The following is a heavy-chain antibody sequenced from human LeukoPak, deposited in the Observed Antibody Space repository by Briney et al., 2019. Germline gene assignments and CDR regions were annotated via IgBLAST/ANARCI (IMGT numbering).Heavy chain of an antibody. Sequence: VASVKVSCKASGGTFSSYAISWVRQAPGQGLEWMGRIIPILGIANYAQKFQGRVTITADKSTSTAYMELSSLRSEDTAVYYCARRRHYYDSSGYYTSFDYWGQGTLVTVSS. CDR1: GGTFSSYA. J-gene: IGHJ4*02. D-gene: IGHD3-22*01. CDR2: IIPILGIA. V-gene: IGHV1-69*04. CDR3: ARRRHYYDSSGYYTSFDY.